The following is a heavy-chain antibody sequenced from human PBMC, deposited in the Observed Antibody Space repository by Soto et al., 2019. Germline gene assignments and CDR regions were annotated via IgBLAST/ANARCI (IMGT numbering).Heavy chain of an antibody. Sequence: SETLSLTCTVSGGSISSSSYYWGWIRQPPGKGLEWIGSIYYSGSTYYNPSLKSRVTISVDTSKNQFSLKLSSVTAADTAVYYCARGHGGYSYGTPEIMVVAVHHYFDYWGQGTLVTVSS. CDR3: ARGHGGYSYGTPEIMVVAVHHYFDY. V-gene: IGHV4-39*01. CDR1: GGSISSSSYY. D-gene: IGHD5-18*01. CDR2: IYYSGST. J-gene: IGHJ4*02.